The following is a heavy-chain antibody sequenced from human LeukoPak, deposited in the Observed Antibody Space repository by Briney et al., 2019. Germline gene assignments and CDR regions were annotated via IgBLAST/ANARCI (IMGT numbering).Heavy chain of an antibody. Sequence: PGGSLRLSCTASGFTFSSYSMNWVRQAPGKGLEWVSYISSGSSTIYYVDSVKGRLTISRDNAKNSLYLQMNSLRAEDTAVYYCARIIVGATGSDYWGQGTLVTVPS. CDR3: ARIIVGATGSDY. J-gene: IGHJ4*02. CDR2: ISSGSSTI. D-gene: IGHD1-26*01. V-gene: IGHV3-48*01. CDR1: GFTFSSYS.